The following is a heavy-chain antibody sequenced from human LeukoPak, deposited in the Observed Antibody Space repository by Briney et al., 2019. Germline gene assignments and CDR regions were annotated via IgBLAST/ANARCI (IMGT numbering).Heavy chain of an antibody. CDR3: ASLRFLELPIDY. Sequence: ASVKVSCKASGGTFSSYAISWVRQAPGQGLEWMGWINPNSGGTNYAQKFQGRVTMTRDTSISTAYMELSRLRSDDTAVYYCASLRFLELPIDYWGQGTLVTVSS. V-gene: IGHV1-2*02. J-gene: IGHJ4*02. D-gene: IGHD3-3*01. CDR2: INPNSGGT. CDR1: GGTFSSYA.